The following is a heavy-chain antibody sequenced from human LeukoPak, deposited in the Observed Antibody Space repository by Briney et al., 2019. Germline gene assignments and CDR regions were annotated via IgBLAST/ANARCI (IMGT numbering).Heavy chain of an antibody. J-gene: IGHJ5*02. V-gene: IGHV3-11*03. D-gene: IGHD2-15*01. Sequence: GGSLRLSCAASGFTFSDYYMTWIRQAPGRGLEWISYIDGTSSVTKYADSLKGRFTISRDNAKSSLYLLINSLRAEDTAIYYCARRGTTYCTVDSCHPNWLDPWGQGTLVTVSS. CDR2: IDGTSSVT. CDR3: ARRGTTYCTVDSCHPNWLDP. CDR1: GFTFSDYY.